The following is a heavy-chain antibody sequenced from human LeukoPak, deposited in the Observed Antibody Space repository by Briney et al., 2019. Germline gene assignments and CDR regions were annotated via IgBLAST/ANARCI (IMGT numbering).Heavy chain of an antibody. Sequence: SGGSLRLSCVGSGFTFSSYEMNWVRQAPGKGLEWVSYISSSGSTIYYADFVKGRFTISRDNAKNSLYLQMNSLRAEDTAVYYCAKAGISDFDYWGQGTLVTVSS. V-gene: IGHV3-48*03. CDR2: ISSSGSTI. J-gene: IGHJ4*02. D-gene: IGHD4-23*01. CDR1: GFTFSSYE. CDR3: AKAGISDFDY.